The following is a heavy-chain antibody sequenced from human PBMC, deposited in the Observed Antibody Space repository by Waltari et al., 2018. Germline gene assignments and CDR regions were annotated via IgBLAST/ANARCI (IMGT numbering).Heavy chain of an antibody. V-gene: IGHV1-69*13. CDR2: IIPIFGTA. Sequence: QVQLVQSGAEVKKPGSSVKVSCKASGGTFSSYAISWVRQAPGQGLEWMGGIIPIFGTANYAQKFQGRVTITADESTSTAYMELSSLRSEDTAVYYCARDLPPTGYYDSSQDAFDIWGQGTMVTVSS. CDR1: GGTFSSYA. CDR3: ARDLPPTGYYDSSQDAFDI. D-gene: IGHD3-22*01. J-gene: IGHJ3*02.